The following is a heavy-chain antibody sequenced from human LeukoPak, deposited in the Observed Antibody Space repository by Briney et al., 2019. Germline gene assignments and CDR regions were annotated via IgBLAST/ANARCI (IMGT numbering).Heavy chain of an antibody. CDR3: AREVWFGELSERTLDY. Sequence: ASVKASCKASGYTFTSYGISWVRQAPGQGLEWMGWISAYNGNTNYAQKLQGRGTMTTDTSTSTAYMELRSLRSDDTAVYYCAREVWFGELSERTLDYWGQGTLVTVSS. CDR1: GYTFTSYG. V-gene: IGHV1-18*01. D-gene: IGHD3-10*01. CDR2: ISAYNGNT. J-gene: IGHJ4*02.